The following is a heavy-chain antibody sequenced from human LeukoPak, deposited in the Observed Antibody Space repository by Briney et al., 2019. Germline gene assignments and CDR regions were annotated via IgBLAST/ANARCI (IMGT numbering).Heavy chain of an antibody. J-gene: IGHJ2*01. D-gene: IGHD4-17*01. CDR3: ARDNPLRGGGWYFDL. CDR2: IKQDGSEK. Sequence: PGGSLRLSCTASGFTFGDHAMSWVRQAPGKGLEWVANIKQDGSEKYYVDSVKGRFTISRDNAKNSLYLQMNSLRAEDTAVYYCARDNPLRGGGWYFDLWGRGTLVTVSS. V-gene: IGHV3-7*01. CDR1: GFTFGDHA.